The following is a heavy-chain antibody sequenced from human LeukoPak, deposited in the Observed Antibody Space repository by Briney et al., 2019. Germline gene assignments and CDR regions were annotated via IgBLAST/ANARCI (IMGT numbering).Heavy chain of an antibody. D-gene: IGHD3-22*01. Sequence: GGSLRLSCAASGFTFSSYSMNWVRQAPGKGLEWVSSISSSSGYIYYADSVKGRFTISRDNAKNSLYLQMNSLRAEDTAVYYCARNTMIVDTDAFDIWGQGTMVTVSS. CDR1: GFTFSSYS. CDR2: ISSSSGYI. CDR3: ARNTMIVDTDAFDI. V-gene: IGHV3-21*01. J-gene: IGHJ3*02.